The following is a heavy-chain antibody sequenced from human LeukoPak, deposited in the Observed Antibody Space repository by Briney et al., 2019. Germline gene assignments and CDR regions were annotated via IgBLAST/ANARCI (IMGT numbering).Heavy chain of an antibody. J-gene: IGHJ4*02. V-gene: IGHV7-4-1*02. CDR1: GDTFTSYA. CDR2: INTNTGNP. CDR3: ARFIKPRDGYNYYLGY. D-gene: IGHD5-24*01. Sequence: VASVKVSCKASGDTFTSYAMNWVRQAPGQGLEWMGWINTNTGNPTYAQGFTGRFVFSLDTSVSTAYLQISSLKAEDTAVYYCARFIKPRDGYNYYLGYWGQGTLVTVSS.